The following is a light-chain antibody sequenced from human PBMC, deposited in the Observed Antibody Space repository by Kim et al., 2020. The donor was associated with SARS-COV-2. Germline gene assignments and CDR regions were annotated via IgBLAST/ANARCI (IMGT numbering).Light chain of an antibody. V-gene: IGLV4-69*01. CDR2: VNSDGRH. CDR3: QTWDTGIRV. CDR1: SGLTDPF. J-gene: IGLJ3*02. Sequence: ASVNLTCTLSSGLTDPFNPWLPQQPQKGPRYLMKVNSDGRHSRGDGIPDRFSGSRSGAARYLIISSLQSEDEADYYCQTWDTGIRVFGGGTQLTVL.